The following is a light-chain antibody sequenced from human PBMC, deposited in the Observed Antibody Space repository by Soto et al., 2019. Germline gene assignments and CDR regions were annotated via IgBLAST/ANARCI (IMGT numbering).Light chain of an antibody. CDR2: KAS. V-gene: IGKV1-5*03. Sequence: DIQMTQSPSTLSASVGDRVTITCRASQSINSLLAWFQQKPGKAPEILIYKASSLESGVPSRFSGSGSGTEFTLTISSLQPDDSATYYCLQYYDYRTFG. J-gene: IGKJ1*01. CDR1: QSINSL. CDR3: LQYYDYRT.